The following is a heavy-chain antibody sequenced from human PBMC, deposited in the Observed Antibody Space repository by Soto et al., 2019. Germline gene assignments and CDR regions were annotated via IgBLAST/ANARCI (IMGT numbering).Heavy chain of an antibody. CDR1: GGTFSSYA. D-gene: IGHD5-18*01. CDR2: IIPIFGTA. Sequence: SVKVSCKASGGTFSSYAISWVRQAPGQGLEWMGGIIPIFGTANYAQKFQGRVTITADESTSTAYMELSSLRSEDTAVYYCATRGYSYGYVGYWGQGTLVTVSS. CDR3: ATRGYSYGYVGY. V-gene: IGHV1-69*13. J-gene: IGHJ4*02.